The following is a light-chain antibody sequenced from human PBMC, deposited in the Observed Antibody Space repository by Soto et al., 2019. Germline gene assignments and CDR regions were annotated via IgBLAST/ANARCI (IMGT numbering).Light chain of an antibody. Sequence: EIVFTQSPGTLVLSPGERGTPPCRGSQSVKSSYLAWYQHKPGQAPRLLIYGASSRATGIPGRFSGSGSGTDFTLTISRLEPEDFAVYYCQQYGSSPQTFGQGTKVDIK. CDR3: QQYGSSPQT. J-gene: IGKJ1*01. CDR2: GAS. V-gene: IGKV3-20*01. CDR1: QSVKSSY.